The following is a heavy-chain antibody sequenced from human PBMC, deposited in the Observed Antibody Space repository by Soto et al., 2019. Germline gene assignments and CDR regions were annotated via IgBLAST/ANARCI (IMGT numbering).Heavy chain of an antibody. V-gene: IGHV3-23*01. CDR2: ISGSGGST. J-gene: IGHJ4*02. D-gene: IGHD3-10*01. Sequence: GGSLRLSCAASGFTFSSYAMSWVRQAPGKGLEWVSAISGSGGSTYYADSVKGRFTISRDNSKNTLYLQNNSLRAEDNGVYYCWKAGGYCCCYYLYFWGQGTLVTVSS. CDR1: GFTFSSYA. CDR3: WKAGGYCCCYYLYF.